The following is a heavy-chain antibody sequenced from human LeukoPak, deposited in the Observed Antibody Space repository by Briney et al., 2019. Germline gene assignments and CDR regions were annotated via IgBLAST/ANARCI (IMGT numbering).Heavy chain of an antibody. Sequence: PSETLSLTCAVYGGSFSGYYWSWIRQPPGKGLEWIGEINHSGSTNYNPSLKSRVTISVDTSKNQFSLKLSSVTAADTAVYYCARRRLPPRTYYYGSGSHGTWFDPWGQGTLVTVSS. V-gene: IGHV4-34*01. CDR2: INHSGST. CDR3: ARRRLPPRTYYYGSGSHGTWFDP. CDR1: GGSFSGYY. J-gene: IGHJ5*02. D-gene: IGHD3-10*01.